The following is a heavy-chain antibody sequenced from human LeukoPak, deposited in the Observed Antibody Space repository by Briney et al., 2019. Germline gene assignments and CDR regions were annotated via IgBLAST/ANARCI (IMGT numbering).Heavy chain of an antibody. J-gene: IGHJ4*02. CDR3: ARGPYSSGYYDY. Sequence: PSETLSLTCTVSGGSISGSSYYWGWIRQPPGKGLEWIGSIYYSGSTYYNPSLKSRVTISVDTSKNQFSLKLSSVTAADTAVYYCARGPYSSGYYDYWGQGTLVTVSS. CDR1: GGSISGSSYY. V-gene: IGHV4-39*01. CDR2: IYYSGST. D-gene: IGHD3-22*01.